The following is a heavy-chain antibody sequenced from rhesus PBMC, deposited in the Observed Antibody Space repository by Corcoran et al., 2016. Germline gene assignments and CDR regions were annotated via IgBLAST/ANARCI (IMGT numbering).Heavy chain of an antibody. J-gene: IGHJ5-1*01. Sequence: QVQLRDSGPGLLSSSATRSLPCPVSGGSMREVSFGIWILSPPGKGLGWIGNIYANSETTYNPSLKSRVTMSKDTSNNQFFLKVTSVTAADTAVYYCASPFERGRFEVWGAGVLVTVSS. CDR3: ASPFERGRFEV. D-gene: IGHD3-34*01. V-gene: IGHV4S9*01. CDR2: IYANSETT. CDR1: GGSMREVSF.